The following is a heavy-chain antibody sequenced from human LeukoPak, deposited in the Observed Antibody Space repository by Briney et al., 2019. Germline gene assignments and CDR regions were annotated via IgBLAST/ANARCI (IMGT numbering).Heavy chain of an antibody. CDR1: GYSISSGYY. V-gene: IGHV4-38-2*02. Sequence: SETLSLTCTVSGYSISSGYYWGWIRQPPGKGLEWIGSIYHSGSTNYNPSLKSRVTISVDTSKNQFSLKLSSVTAADTAVYYCARDSGYYGSGSPAFDYWGQGTLVTFSS. CDR2: IYHSGST. D-gene: IGHD3-10*01. CDR3: ARDSGYYGSGSPAFDY. J-gene: IGHJ4*02.